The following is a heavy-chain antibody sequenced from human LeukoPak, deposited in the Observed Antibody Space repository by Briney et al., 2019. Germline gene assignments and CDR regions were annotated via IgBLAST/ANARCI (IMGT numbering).Heavy chain of an antibody. Sequence: SETLSLTCTVSGGSLSSYYWSWLRQPPGKGLEWIGYIYYSGSTNYNPSLKSRVTISVDTSKNQFSLKLSSVTAADTAVYYCARAARVWELLGYYFDYWGQGTLVTVSS. V-gene: IGHV4-59*01. CDR3: ARAARVWELLGYYFDY. D-gene: IGHD1-26*01. CDR1: GGSLSSYY. CDR2: IYYSGST. J-gene: IGHJ4*02.